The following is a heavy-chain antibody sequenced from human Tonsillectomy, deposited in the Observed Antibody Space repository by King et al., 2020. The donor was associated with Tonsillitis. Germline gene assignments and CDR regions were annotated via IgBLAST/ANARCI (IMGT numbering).Heavy chain of an antibody. J-gene: IGHJ6*03. CDR2: ISDSAGGT. Sequence: VQLVESGGGLVQPGGSLRLSCAASGFTYSSFAMTCVRQAPGKGLEWVSSISDSAGGTYYADSVNGRFTISRDNSKNTLYLQVNGLRAEDTAVYYCAKLLRGGYPLYYMDVWGKGTTVTVSS. V-gene: IGHV3-23*04. CDR1: GFTYSSFA. D-gene: IGHD3-10*01. CDR3: AKLLRGGYPLYYMDV.